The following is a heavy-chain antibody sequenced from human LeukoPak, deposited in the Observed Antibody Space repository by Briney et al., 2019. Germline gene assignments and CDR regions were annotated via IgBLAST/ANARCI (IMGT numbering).Heavy chain of an antibody. CDR3: ASYSGSYYVWFDP. J-gene: IGHJ5*02. D-gene: IGHD1-26*01. CDR1: GGTLSSYA. V-gene: IGHV1-69*01. CDR2: IIPIFGTA. Sequence: SVTVSFKASGGTLSSYAISWVRQAPGQGLEWMGGIIPIFGTANYAQKFQGRVTITADESTSTAYMELSSLRSEDTAVYYCASYSGSYYVWFDPWGQGTLVTVSS.